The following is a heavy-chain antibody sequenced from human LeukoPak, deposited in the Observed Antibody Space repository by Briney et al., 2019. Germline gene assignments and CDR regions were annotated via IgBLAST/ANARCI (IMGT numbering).Heavy chain of an antibody. CDR1: GGSITSDH. Sequence: PSETLSLTCTVSGGSITSDHWNWLRQPPGKGLEWIGCIYYSGSTYYNPSLKSRVTISVDMSKNQFSLRLTSVTAADTAVYYCARKNDFDIWGQGTLVTVSS. V-gene: IGHV4-59*01. J-gene: IGHJ3*02. CDR2: IYYSGST. D-gene: IGHD2/OR15-2a*01. CDR3: ARKNDFDI.